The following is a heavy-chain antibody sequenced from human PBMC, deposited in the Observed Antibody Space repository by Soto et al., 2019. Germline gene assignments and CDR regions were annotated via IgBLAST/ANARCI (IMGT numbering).Heavy chain of an antibody. V-gene: IGHV1-69*13. CDR2: IIPIFGTA. J-gene: IGHJ6*02. CDR1: GYTLTELS. CDR3: ARGQAVVVPAAILYYYGMDV. D-gene: IGHD2-2*01. Sequence: SVRVSCKVSGYTLTELSMHWVRQAPGKGLEWMGGIIPIFGTANYAQKFQGRVTITADESTSTAYMELSSLRSEDTAVYYCARGQAVVVPAAILYYYGMDVWGQGTTVTVSS.